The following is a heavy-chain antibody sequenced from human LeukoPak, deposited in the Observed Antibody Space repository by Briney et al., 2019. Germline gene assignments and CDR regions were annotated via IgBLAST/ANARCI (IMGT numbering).Heavy chain of an antibody. V-gene: IGHV1-18*01. CDR2: ISAYNGNT. D-gene: IGHD3-16*02. CDR3: ARGGSYLHYYYYYMDV. CDR1: GYIFTSYN. J-gene: IGHJ6*03. Sequence: ASVKVSCKASGYIFTSYNIYWVRQAPGQGLEGMGWISAYNGNTNYAQKLQGRVTMTTDTSTSTAYMELRSLRSDDTAMYYCARGGSYLHYYYYYMDVWGKGTTVTISS.